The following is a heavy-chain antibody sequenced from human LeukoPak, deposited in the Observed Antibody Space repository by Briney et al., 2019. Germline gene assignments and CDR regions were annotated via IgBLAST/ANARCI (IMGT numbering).Heavy chain of an antibody. V-gene: IGHV1-58*01. Sequence: TSVKFCCKASGFTFTSSAVQWVRQARGQRLKWIGWIVVGSGNTNYAQKFQERVTITRDMSTSLVYMELSSLRSEDTAVYYCAAEAAYYYDSRDAFDVWGQGTLVTVSS. CDR3: AAEAAYYYDSRDAFDV. CDR2: IVVGSGNT. J-gene: IGHJ3*01. CDR1: GFTFTSSA. D-gene: IGHD3-22*01.